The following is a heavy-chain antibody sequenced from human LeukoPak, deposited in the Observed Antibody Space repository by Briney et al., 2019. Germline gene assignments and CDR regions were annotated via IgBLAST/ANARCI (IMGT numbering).Heavy chain of an antibody. Sequence: SQTLSLTCTVSGGSISSGSYYWSWIRPHPGEGLEWIGHIYYSGSTYYNPSLKNRVIISVDTSKKQFSLNLRSVTAADTAVCYGARGIWYYGSGSYLDYWGQGTLVTVSS. J-gene: IGHJ4*02. CDR1: GGSISSGSYY. CDR2: IYYSGST. CDR3: ARGIWYYGSGSYLDY. V-gene: IGHV4-31*03. D-gene: IGHD3-10*01.